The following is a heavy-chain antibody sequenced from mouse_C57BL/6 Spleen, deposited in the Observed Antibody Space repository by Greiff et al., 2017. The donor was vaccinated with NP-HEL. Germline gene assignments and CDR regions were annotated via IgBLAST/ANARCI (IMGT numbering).Heavy chain of an antibody. CDR1: GYTFTSYW. V-gene: IGHV1-61*01. D-gene: IGHD2-1*01. CDR3: ARSGGNRYFDV. CDR2: IYPSDSET. J-gene: IGHJ1*03. Sequence: QVHVKQPGAELVRPGSSVKLSCKASGYTFTSYWMDWVKQRPGQGLEWIGNIYPSDSETHYNQKFKDKATLTVDKSSSTAYMQLSSLTSEDSAVYYCARSGGNRYFDVWGTGTTVTVSS.